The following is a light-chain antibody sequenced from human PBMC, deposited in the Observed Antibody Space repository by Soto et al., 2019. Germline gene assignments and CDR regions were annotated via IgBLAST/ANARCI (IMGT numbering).Light chain of an antibody. Sequence: DIQMTQSPSSLSASVGDRVTITCQASQDIRNYLNWYQQKPGKAPKLLIYDASNLETGVPSRFSGSGSGTDFTFTISSLLPEDIATYYCQQYDKLPHAFGGGTKVEIK. V-gene: IGKV1-33*01. CDR3: QQYDKLPHA. CDR1: QDIRNY. CDR2: DAS. J-gene: IGKJ4*01.